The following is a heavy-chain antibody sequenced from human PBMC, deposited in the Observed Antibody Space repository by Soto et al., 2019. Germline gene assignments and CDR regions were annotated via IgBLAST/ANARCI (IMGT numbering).Heavy chain of an antibody. Sequence: ASVKVSCKASGGTFSSYAISWVRQAPVQGLEWMGWIIPIFGTANYDQKFQGRVTITADESKSTAYMELSSLRSEDTAGYYCASGGVSIAARLVEYYYYGMDVWG. V-gene: IGHV1-69*13. CDR3: ASGGVSIAARLVEYYYYGMDV. CDR1: GGTFSSYA. D-gene: IGHD6-6*01. J-gene: IGHJ6*02. CDR2: IIPIFGTA.